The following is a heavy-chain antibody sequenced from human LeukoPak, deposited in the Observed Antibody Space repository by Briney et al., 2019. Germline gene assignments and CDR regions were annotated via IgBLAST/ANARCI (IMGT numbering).Heavy chain of an antibody. CDR2: IKQDGSEK. CDR3: ARGRDDYSNFDWFDP. D-gene: IGHD4-11*01. V-gene: IGHV3-7*01. CDR1: GFTFSYYW. Sequence: GGSLRLSCAASGFTFSYYWMSWVRQAPGKGLEWVANIKQDGSEKYYVDSVKGRFTISRDNAKNSLFLQMNSLRAEDTAVYYCARGRDDYSNFDWFDPWGQGTLVTVSS. J-gene: IGHJ5*02.